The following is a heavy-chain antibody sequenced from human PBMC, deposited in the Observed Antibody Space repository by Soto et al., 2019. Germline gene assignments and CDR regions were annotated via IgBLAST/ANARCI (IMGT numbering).Heavy chain of an antibody. Sequence: EVQLVESGGGLVKPGGSLRLSCAASGFTFSSYSMNWVRQAPGKGLEWVSSIFISSSYIYYADSVKGRFTISRDNAKNSLYLQMTSLRADDTGVYYCARVAYGGSYWREFDYWGQGTLVTVSS. CDR3: ARVAYGGSYWREFDY. D-gene: IGHD1-26*01. V-gene: IGHV3-21*01. CDR1: GFTFSSYS. CDR2: IFISSSYI. J-gene: IGHJ4*02.